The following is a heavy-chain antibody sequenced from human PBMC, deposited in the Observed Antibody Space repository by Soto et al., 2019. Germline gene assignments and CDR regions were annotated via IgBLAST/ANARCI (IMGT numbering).Heavy chain of an antibody. Sequence: ASVKVSFKASGFTFTSSAVQWVRQARGQRLEWIGWIGVGSGNRHYAQKFQERVTITRDMSTNTAYMELSSLRSEDTAVYYCAALGVNFDHWGQGTLVTVSS. J-gene: IGHJ4*02. V-gene: IGHV1-58*01. CDR3: AALGVNFDH. CDR1: GFTFTSSA. CDR2: IGVGSGNR. D-gene: IGHD2-8*01.